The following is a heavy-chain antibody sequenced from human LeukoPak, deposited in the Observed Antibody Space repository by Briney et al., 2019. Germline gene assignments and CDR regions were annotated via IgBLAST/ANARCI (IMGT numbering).Heavy chain of an antibody. CDR2: IDVCMGT. J-gene: IGHJ6*02. D-gene: IGHD3-10*01. Sequence: SETLSLTCTVSGGSISSYYWSWIRQPPGKGLEWIGYIDVCMGTNYNPSLKSRVTISVDTSKNQFSLKLSAATAVDTAVYYCARRSKLLWFDYGMDVWGQGTTVTVSS. V-gene: IGHV4-59*01. CDR1: GGSISSYY. CDR3: ARRSKLLWFDYGMDV.